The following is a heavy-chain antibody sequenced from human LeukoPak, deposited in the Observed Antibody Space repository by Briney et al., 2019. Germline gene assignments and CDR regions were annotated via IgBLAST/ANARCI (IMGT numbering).Heavy chain of an antibody. CDR2: NSGSGGST. D-gene: IGHD1-7*01. CDR3: AKDWNWAIDY. J-gene: IGHJ4*02. CDR1: GFIFRSYA. V-gene: IGHV3-23*01. Sequence: GGSLRLYCAASGFIFRSYAMSWVRQAPGKGLEWVSDNSGSGGSTYYADSVKGRFTISRDNSKNTLYLQMNSLRAEDTAVLYCAKDWNWAIDYWGQGTLVTVSS.